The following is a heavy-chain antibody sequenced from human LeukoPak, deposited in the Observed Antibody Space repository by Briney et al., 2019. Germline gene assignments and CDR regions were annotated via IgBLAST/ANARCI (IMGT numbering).Heavy chain of an antibody. Sequence: GGSLRLSCAAXGFTFSSYSMNWVRQAPGKGLEWVSSISSSSSYIYYADSVKGRFTISRDNAKNSLYLQMNSLRAEDTAVYYCARDSSYYDILTGYLPHTRTLDYWGQGTLVTISS. CDR2: ISSSSSYI. CDR3: ARDSSYYDILTGYLPHTRTLDY. V-gene: IGHV3-21*01. D-gene: IGHD3-9*01. J-gene: IGHJ4*02. CDR1: GFTFSSYS.